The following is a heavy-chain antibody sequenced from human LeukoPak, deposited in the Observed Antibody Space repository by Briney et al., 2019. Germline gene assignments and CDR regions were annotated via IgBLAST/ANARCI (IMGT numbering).Heavy chain of an antibody. J-gene: IGHJ4*02. CDR1: GGSFSGYY. CDR3: ARDARFGELVDY. D-gene: IGHD3-10*01. CDR2: INSSGTV. V-gene: IGHV4-34*01. Sequence: SETLSLTCAVYGGSFSGYYWSWIRQPPGKGPEWIGEINSSGTVNYNPSLRNRVTISVDMSKKQFSLKLASATAADTAMYYCARDARFGELVDYWGRGTLVTVSS.